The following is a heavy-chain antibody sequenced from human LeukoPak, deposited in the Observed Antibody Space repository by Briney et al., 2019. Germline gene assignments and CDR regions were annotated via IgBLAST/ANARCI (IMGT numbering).Heavy chain of an antibody. CDR3: ARDTDEEGITGTEMAFDI. CDR1: GGTFSSYA. CDR2: IIPIFGTA. D-gene: IGHD1-7*01. J-gene: IGHJ3*02. Sequence: ASVKVSCKASGGTFSSYAISWVRQAPGQGLEWMGGIIPIFGTANYAQKFQGRVTITADESTSTAYMELSSLRSEDTAVYYYARDTDEEGITGTEMAFDIWGQGTMVTVSS. V-gene: IGHV1-69*13.